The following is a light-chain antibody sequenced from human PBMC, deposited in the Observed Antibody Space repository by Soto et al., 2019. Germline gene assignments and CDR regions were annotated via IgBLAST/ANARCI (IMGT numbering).Light chain of an antibody. CDR3: QQYTGPPTT. CDR1: QDISSW. Sequence: DIQMPQAPSSVSASVGDRVTITCRAGQDISSWLAWYQQEPGKAPELLIYGASSLQSGVPSRFSGSGSGTDFTLTITRLEPEDSAVYFCQQYTGPPTTFGQGTRLEIK. V-gene: IGKV1-12*01. J-gene: IGKJ5*01. CDR2: GAS.